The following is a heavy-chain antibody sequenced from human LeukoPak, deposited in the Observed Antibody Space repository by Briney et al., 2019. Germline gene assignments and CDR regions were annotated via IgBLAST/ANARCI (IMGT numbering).Heavy chain of an antibody. D-gene: IGHD4-17*01. Sequence: GGSLRLSCAASGFTFSSYGMHWVRQAPGKGLEWVAFIRYDGSNKYYADSVKGRFTISRDNSKNTLYLQMNSLRAEDTAVYYCAKDGAMTTVYMDVRGKGTTVTISS. CDR3: AKDGAMTTVYMDV. CDR2: IRYDGSNK. J-gene: IGHJ6*03. V-gene: IGHV3-30*02. CDR1: GFTFSSYG.